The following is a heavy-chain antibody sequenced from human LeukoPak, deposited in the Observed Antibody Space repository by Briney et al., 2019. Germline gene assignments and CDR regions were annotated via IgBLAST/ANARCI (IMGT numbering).Heavy chain of an antibody. J-gene: IGHJ6*02. V-gene: IGHV4-59*12. Sequence: PSETLSLTCTVSGGSFSSYNWSWIRQPPGKGLEWIGYTSYIGSTYYNPSLKSRVTISVDTSKNQFSLKLSSVTAADTAVYYCARDKRPPSDYGDYGYYYYYGMDVWGQGTTVTVSS. CDR3: ARDKRPPSDYGDYGYYYYYGMDV. D-gene: IGHD4-17*01. CDR2: TSYIGST. CDR1: GGSFSSYN.